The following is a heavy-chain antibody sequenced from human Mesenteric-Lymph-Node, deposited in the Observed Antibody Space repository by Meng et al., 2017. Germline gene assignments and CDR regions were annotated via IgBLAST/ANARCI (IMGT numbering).Heavy chain of an antibody. V-gene: IGHV3-7*01. CDR1: GFTFSSYR. CDR3: ARVLCGYWGLSDY. D-gene: IGHD6-25*01. CDR2: IKQDGSEK. Sequence: GGSLRLSCAASGFTFSSYRMSWVRQAPGKGLEWVSNIKQDGSEKYYADSVKGRFTISRDNAKNSLYLQMNSLRAEDTAVYYCARVLCGYWGLSDYWGQGTLVTVSS. J-gene: IGHJ4*02.